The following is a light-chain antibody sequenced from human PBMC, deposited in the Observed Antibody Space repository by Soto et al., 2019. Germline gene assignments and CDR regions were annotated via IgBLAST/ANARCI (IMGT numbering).Light chain of an antibody. CDR1: QNVNNN. J-gene: IGKJ4*01. CDR2: GAS. V-gene: IGKV3-15*01. CDR3: QQYLSWALT. Sequence: EIVMTQSPASLSVSPGERATLSCRASQNVNNNLAWYQQKPGQAPRLLIHGASTRASGIPGTFSGSGSGTEFTLTISSLQSEDFAVYYCQQYLSWALTFGGGTKVDIK.